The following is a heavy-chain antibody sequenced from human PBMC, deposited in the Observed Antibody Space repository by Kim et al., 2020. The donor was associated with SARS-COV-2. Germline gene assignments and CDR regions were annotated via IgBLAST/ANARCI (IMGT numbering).Heavy chain of an antibody. J-gene: IGHJ4*01. CDR3: ARLYVRDWGPDVFDY. D-gene: IGHD3-10*02. V-gene: IGHV3-11*01. Sequence: GGSLRLSCVASGFSFSDYYMNWVRQAPGAGLEWLSYISRTGSTIYYADSVKGRFTISRYKARNSLDLQMNSLRAEDTAVDYRARLYVRDWGPDVFDYWA. CDR1: GFSFSDYY. CDR2: ISRTGSTI.